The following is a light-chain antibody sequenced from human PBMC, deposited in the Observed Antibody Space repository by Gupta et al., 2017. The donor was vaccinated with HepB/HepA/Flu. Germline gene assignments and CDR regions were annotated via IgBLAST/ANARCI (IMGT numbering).Light chain of an antibody. CDR3: CSYEGSGTLL. Sequence: SALTQPPPASGSPGRPITISCPGTSNDVGSYNLVSWYQQHPGEAPKLIIYSVIKRPSGVSNRFSGSKSGNTASLTISGLQAEDEAHYYCCSYEGSGTLLFGAGTKLTVL. CDR2: SVI. CDR1: SNDVGSYNL. J-gene: IGLJ2*01. V-gene: IGLV2-23*02.